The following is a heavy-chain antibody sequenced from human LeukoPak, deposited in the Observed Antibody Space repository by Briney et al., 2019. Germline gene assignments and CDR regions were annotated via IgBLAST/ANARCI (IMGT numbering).Heavy chain of an antibody. D-gene: IGHD6-19*01. Sequence: SGGSLRLSCAASGFTFSSYGMSWVRQAPGEGLEWVSAISGSGGSTYSADSVKGRFTISRDNSKNTLYLQMNSLRVEDTAVYYCAKDAPARAVAGPIDCWGQGTLVTVSS. V-gene: IGHV3-23*01. J-gene: IGHJ4*02. CDR2: ISGSGGST. CDR1: GFTFSSYG. CDR3: AKDAPARAVAGPIDC.